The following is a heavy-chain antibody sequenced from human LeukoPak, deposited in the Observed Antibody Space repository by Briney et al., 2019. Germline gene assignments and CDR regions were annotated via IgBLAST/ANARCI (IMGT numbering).Heavy chain of an antibody. V-gene: IGHV4-61*02. CDR2: IYTSGST. CDR1: GGSISSGSYY. Sequence: SQTLSLTCTVSGGSISSGSYYWSWIRQPAGKGLEWIGRIYTSGSTNYNPSLKSRVTISVDTSKNQFSLKLSSMTAADTAVYYCARVEYSSSWYAGNWFDPWGQGTLVTVSS. D-gene: IGHD6-13*01. CDR3: ARVEYSSSWYAGNWFDP. J-gene: IGHJ5*02.